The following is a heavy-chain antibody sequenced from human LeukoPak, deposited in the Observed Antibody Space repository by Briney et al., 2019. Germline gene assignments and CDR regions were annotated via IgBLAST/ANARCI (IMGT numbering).Heavy chain of an antibody. D-gene: IGHD2-2*01. Sequence: GGSLRLSCAASGFTFSSYAMHWVRQAPGKGLEWAAVISYDGSNKYYADSVKGRFTISRDNSKNTLYLQMNSLRAEDTAVYYCARAWIKDIVVVPAAMDWFDPWGQGTLVTVSS. V-gene: IGHV3-30-3*01. CDR1: GFTFSSYA. J-gene: IGHJ5*02. CDR2: ISYDGSNK. CDR3: ARAWIKDIVVVPAAMDWFDP.